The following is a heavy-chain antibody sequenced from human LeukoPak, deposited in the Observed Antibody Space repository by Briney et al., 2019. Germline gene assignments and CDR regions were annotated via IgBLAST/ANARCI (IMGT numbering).Heavy chain of an antibody. D-gene: IGHD6-13*01. CDR2: NFYSGST. CDR1: GGSISGYY. V-gene: IGHV4-59*01. J-gene: IGHJ3*01. Sequence: SETLSLTCTVSGGSISGYYWSWIRQPPGKGPQCIESNFYSGSTNYNPSLKSRVTISVDTSQNQFSLNLTSVTAADTAVYYCTRAAPDSSSWYGGAFDFWGQGTMVTVSA. CDR3: TRAAPDSSSWYGGAFDF.